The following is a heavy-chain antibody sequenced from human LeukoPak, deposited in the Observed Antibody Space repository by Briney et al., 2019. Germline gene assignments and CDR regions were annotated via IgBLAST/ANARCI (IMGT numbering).Heavy chain of an antibody. Sequence: GGSLRLSCAASGFTFSSYSMNWVRQAPGKGLEWVSYISSSSTIYYADSVKGRFTISRDNAKNSLYLQMNSLRAEDTAVYYCARRRYNWSAIDYWGQGTLVTVSS. CDR2: ISSSSTI. V-gene: IGHV3-48*01. CDR1: GFTFSSYS. J-gene: IGHJ4*02. CDR3: ARRRYNWSAIDY. D-gene: IGHD1-20*01.